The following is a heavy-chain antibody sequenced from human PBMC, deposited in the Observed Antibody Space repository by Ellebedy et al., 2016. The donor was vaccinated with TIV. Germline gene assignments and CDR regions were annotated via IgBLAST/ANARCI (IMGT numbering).Heavy chain of an antibody. CDR3: ERHRAYSYGTSYDY. J-gene: IGHJ4*02. D-gene: IGHD5-18*01. Sequence: MPSETLSLTCAVYGGSFGGYYWRRICQPPGKGLEWIGEINHSGSTNYNPSLKSRVTISVDTSKNQFSLKLTSVTAADTAMYYCERHRAYSYGTSYDYWGQGTLVTVSS. CDR2: INHSGST. V-gene: IGHV4-34*01. CDR1: GGSFGGYY.